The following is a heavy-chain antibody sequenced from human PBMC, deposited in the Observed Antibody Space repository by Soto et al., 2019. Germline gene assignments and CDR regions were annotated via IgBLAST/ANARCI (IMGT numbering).Heavy chain of an antibody. CDR1: GRTLSSEL. D-gene: IGHD4-17*01. V-gene: IGHV1-69*01. J-gene: IGHJ6*02. CDR2: IMPIFGTA. CDR3: AIESRTTVVTGYYYSGRDV. Sequence: PLKVSWKAFGRTLSSELISRGRKAPGKGLEGMGGIMPIFGTANYAQKFQGRVTITADESTSTDYMELRSLRSEDTAVYYCAIESRTTVVTGYYYSGRDVWGQGPTVPVS.